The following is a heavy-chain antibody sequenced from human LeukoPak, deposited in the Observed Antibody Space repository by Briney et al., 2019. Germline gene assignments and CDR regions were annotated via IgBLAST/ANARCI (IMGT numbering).Heavy chain of an antibody. CDR3: ARGRPVFDY. V-gene: IGHV4-34*01. CDR1: GGSFSGYY. Sequence: SETLSLTCAVYGGSFSGYYWSWIRQPPGKGLEWIGEINHSGSTNYNPSLTSRVTISVDTSKNQFSLTLTSVTAADTAVYYCARGRPVFDYWGQGTLVTVSS. J-gene: IGHJ4*02. CDR2: INHSGST.